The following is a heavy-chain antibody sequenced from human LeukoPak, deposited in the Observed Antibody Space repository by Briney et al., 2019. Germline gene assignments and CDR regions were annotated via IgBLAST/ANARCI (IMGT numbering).Heavy chain of an antibody. CDR2: IYYSGNT. CDR1: GGSISSSNYY. V-gene: IGHV4-39*02. CDR3: ARPSSGSYSKGAFDI. J-gene: IGHJ3*02. D-gene: IGHD1-26*01. Sequence: PSETLSLTCTVSGGSISSSNYYWAWIRQPPGKGLEWIGSIYYSGNTYYNPSLMSQVTISGDTSKNHFSLNLRSVTAADTAVYYCARPSSGSYSKGAFDIWGQGTMVTVSS.